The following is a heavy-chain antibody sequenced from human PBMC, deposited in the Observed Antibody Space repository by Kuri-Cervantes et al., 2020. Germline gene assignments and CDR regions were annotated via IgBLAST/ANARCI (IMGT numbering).Heavy chain of an antibody. CDR2: ITGSGGST. CDR1: GFTFSSYA. V-gene: IGHV3-23*01. CDR3: ARGGLAVPGPQQANFDY. Sequence: GGSLRLSCAASGFTFSSYAMTWVRQAPGKGLEWVSAITGSGGSTYYADSVRGRFTISRDNSKNTLSLQMSSLRAGDTAVYYCARGGLAVPGPQQANFDYWGQGTLVTVSS. D-gene: IGHD6-19*01. J-gene: IGHJ4*02.